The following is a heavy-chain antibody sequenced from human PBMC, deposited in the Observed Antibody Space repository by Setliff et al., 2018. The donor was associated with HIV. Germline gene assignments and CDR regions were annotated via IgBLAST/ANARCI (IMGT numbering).Heavy chain of an antibody. D-gene: IGHD3-3*01. J-gene: IGHJ5*02. V-gene: IGHV1-46*01. CDR3: ARDKTPIFGVVIATNWFDP. Sequence: ASVQVSCKASGYTFTSYYMHWVRQAPGQGLEWMGMINPSDGSTRYAQKLQGRVTMTRDTSTTTVYMELRSLRSEDMAVYYCARDKTPIFGVVIATNWFDPWGQGTLVTVSS. CDR1: GYTFTSYY. CDR2: INPSDGST.